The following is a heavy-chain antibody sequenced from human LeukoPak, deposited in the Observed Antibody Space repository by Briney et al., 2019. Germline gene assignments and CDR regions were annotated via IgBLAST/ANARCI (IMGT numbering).Heavy chain of an antibody. CDR1: GFSLSNGS. CDR3: ATGRNLWY. CDR2: IKTKTDGGTT. D-gene: IGHD1-7*01. J-gene: IGHJ4*02. Sequence: KSGGSLRLSCAASGFSLSNGSMSWVSQAPGKGLEWVGRIKTKTDGGTTDYAAPVKGRFTISRDDSKNMLYLQMNSLTTEDTAVYYCATGRNLWYWGEGTLVTVSS. V-gene: IGHV3-15*01.